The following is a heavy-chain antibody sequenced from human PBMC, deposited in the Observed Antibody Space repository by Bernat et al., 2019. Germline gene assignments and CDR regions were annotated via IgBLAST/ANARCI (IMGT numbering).Heavy chain of an antibody. V-gene: IGHV3-33*01. D-gene: IGHD2-21*01. J-gene: IGHJ4*02. Sequence: QVQLVESGVGVVQPGRSLRLSCAASGFTFSSYGMHWVRQAPGKGLEWVAVIWYDGSNKYYADSVKGRFTISRDNSKNTLYLQMNSLRAEDTAVYYCARARCGGDCYPDYWGQGTLVTVSS. CDR1: GFTFSSYG. CDR3: ARARCGGDCYPDY. CDR2: IWYDGSNK.